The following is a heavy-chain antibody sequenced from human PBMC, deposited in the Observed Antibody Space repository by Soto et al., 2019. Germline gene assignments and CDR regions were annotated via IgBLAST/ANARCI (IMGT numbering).Heavy chain of an antibody. CDR1: GFTFSSYA. Sequence: PGGSLRLSCAASGFTFSSYAMHWVRQAPGKGLEWVAVIWYDGSNKYYADSVKGRFTISRDNSKNTLYLQMNSLRAEDTAVYYCARAEDGLPNDYWGQGTLVTVSS. CDR3: ARAEDGLPNDY. V-gene: IGHV3-33*08. CDR2: IWYDGSNK. J-gene: IGHJ4*02. D-gene: IGHD2-2*01.